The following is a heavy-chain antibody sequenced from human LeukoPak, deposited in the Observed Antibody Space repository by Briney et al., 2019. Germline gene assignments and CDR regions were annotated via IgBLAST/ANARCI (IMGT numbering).Heavy chain of an antibody. CDR3: ARAYSSSWYGAGYYYYGMDV. CDR1: GYAFTGYY. V-gene: IGHV1-2*02. CDR2: INPNSGGT. D-gene: IGHD6-13*01. Sequence: ASVKVSCKASGYAFTGYYIHWVRQAPGQGLEWMGWINPNSGGTKYAQKFQGRVTMTRDTSTSTVYMELSSLRSEDTAVYYCARAYSSSWYGAGYYYYGMDVWGQGTTVTVSS. J-gene: IGHJ6*02.